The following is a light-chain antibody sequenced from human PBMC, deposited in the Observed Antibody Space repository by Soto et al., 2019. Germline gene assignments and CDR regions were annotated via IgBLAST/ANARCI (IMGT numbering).Light chain of an antibody. J-gene: IGKJ5*01. Sequence: EIVLTQSPATLSVSPGERATLSCRASQSVSSNLAWYQQKPGQAPRLLIYGASTRAAGIPARFSGSGSGTEFTLTISSLQSEDFAVYYCQQYNNWPPVTFGQGTRLEIK. CDR3: QQYNNWPPVT. V-gene: IGKV3-15*01. CDR1: QSVSSN. CDR2: GAS.